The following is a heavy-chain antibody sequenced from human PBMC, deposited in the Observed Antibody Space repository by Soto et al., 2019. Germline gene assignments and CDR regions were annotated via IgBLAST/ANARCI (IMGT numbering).Heavy chain of an antibody. D-gene: IGHD2-15*01. CDR1: GFTFSSYG. CDR3: AKETYSGPLDY. CDR2: IWYDGSNK. V-gene: IGHV3-30*02. J-gene: IGHJ4*02. Sequence: PGGSLRLSCAASGFTFSSYGMHWGRQAPGKGLEWVAVIWYDGSNKYHADSVKGRFTISRDNSKNKLYLQMNSLRAEDTAVYYCAKETYSGPLDYWGQGTLVTVSS.